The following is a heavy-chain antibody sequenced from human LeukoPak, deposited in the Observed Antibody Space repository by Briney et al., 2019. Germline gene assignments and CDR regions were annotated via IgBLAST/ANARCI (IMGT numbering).Heavy chain of an antibody. D-gene: IGHD2-15*01. CDR3: ASGRSPRDWFDP. CDR1: GASISSSTFY. J-gene: IGHJ5*02. Sequence: SETLSLTCTVSGASISSSTFYWVWIRQPPGKGLEWIGSIYYSGSTYYIPSLKSRVTISVDTSKNQFSLKLSSVTAADTAVYYCASGRSPRDWFDPWGQGTLVTVSS. V-gene: IGHV4-39*01. CDR2: IYYSGST.